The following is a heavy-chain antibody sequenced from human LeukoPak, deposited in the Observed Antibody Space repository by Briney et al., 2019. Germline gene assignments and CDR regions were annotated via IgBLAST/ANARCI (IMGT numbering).Heavy chain of an antibody. CDR3: AREMSGSYYFDY. CDR1: GGSFSGYY. J-gene: IGHJ4*02. CDR2: INHSGST. V-gene: IGHV4-34*01. Sequence: PSETLSLTCAVYGGSFSGYYWSWIRQPPGKGLEWIGEINHSGSTNYNPSLKSRVTISVDTSKNQFSLKLSSVTAADTAVYYCAREMSGSYYFDYWGQGTLVTVSS. D-gene: IGHD1-26*01.